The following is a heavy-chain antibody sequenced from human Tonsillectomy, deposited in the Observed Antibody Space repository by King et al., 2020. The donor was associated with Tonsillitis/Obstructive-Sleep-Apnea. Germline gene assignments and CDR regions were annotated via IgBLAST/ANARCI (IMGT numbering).Heavy chain of an antibody. Sequence: VQLVESGGGVVQPGRSLRLSCAASGFTFSSYAMYWVRQAPGKGLEWVAVISYDGSNKYYADSVKGRFTISRDNSKNTLYLQMNSLRAEDTAVYYCARGPADTIFGVVTCSIDVWGKGTTVTVSS. CDR2: ISYDGSNK. V-gene: IGHV3-30*04. CDR3: ARGPADTIFGVVTCSIDV. D-gene: IGHD3-3*01. CDR1: GFTFSSYA. J-gene: IGHJ6*03.